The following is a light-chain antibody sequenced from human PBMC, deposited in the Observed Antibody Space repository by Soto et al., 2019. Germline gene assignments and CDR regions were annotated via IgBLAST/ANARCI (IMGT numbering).Light chain of an antibody. CDR1: QSVSNY. Sequence: ELVLTQSPGTLSLSPGERATLSCRASQSVSNYLAWYQQKPGQAPRLLIYGASSRATGIPDRFSGSGSGTDFTLTISRLEPEDFAVYYCQQYCGSPQTFGQGTKVESK. V-gene: IGKV3-20*01. J-gene: IGKJ1*01. CDR3: QQYCGSPQT. CDR2: GAS.